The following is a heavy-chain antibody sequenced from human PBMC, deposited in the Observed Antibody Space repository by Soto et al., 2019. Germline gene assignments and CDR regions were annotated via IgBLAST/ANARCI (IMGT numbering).Heavy chain of an antibody. CDR1: GFTFSSYW. CDR3: ASNVFRYGSGSYSYWYFDL. Sequence: GGSLRLSCAASGFTFSSYWMSWVRQAPGKGLEWVANIKQDGSEKYYVDSVKGRFTISRDNAKNSLYLQMNSLRAEDTAVYYCASNVFRYGSGSYSYWYFDLWGRGTLVTVSS. J-gene: IGHJ2*01. V-gene: IGHV3-7*01. D-gene: IGHD3-10*01. CDR2: IKQDGSEK.